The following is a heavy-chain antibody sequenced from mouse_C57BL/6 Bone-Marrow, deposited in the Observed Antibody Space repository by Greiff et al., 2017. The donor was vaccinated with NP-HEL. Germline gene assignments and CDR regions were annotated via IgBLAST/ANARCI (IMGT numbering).Heavy chain of an antibody. J-gene: IGHJ2*01. D-gene: IGHD2-10*02. V-gene: IGHV1-81*01. CDR3: ARGYGNSYYFDY. CDR2: IYPRSGNT. Sequence: QVHVKQSGAELARPGASVKLSCKASGYTFTSYGISWVKQRTGQGLEWIGEIYPRSGNTYYNEKFKGKATLTADKSSSTAYMELRSLTSEDSAVYFCARGYGNSYYFDYWGQGTTLTVSS. CDR1: GYTFTSYG.